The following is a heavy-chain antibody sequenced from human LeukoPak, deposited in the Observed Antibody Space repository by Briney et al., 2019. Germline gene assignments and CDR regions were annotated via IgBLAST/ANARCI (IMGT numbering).Heavy chain of an antibody. Sequence: ETLSLTCTVSGGSISSGGYYWSWVRQTPGKGLEWVSCISTNSDYMYYADSVKGRFTISRDNAKNSLYLQMNSLRAEDTAVYYCARGRQWLEPFDYWGQGALVTVSS. CDR2: ISTNSDYM. J-gene: IGHJ4*02. CDR3: ARGRQWLEPFDY. V-gene: IGHV3-21*01. D-gene: IGHD6-19*01. CDR1: GGSISSGGYY.